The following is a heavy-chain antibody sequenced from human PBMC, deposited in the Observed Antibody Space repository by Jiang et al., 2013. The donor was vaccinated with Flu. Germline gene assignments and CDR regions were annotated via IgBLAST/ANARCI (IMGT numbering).Heavy chain of an antibody. D-gene: IGHD6-19*01. CDR1: GYSFTTYW. J-gene: IGHJ4*02. Sequence: GAEVKKPGESLKISCHYSGYSFTTYWIGWVRQMPGRGLEWMGRIHPTDSYTHYSPSFQGHVTISGDKSISTAYLQWSSLKASDSGMYFCARHRPKIAVAGNFDYWGQGSLVTVSS. V-gene: IGHV5-10-1*01. CDR2: IHPTDSYT. CDR3: ARHRPKIAVAGNFDY.